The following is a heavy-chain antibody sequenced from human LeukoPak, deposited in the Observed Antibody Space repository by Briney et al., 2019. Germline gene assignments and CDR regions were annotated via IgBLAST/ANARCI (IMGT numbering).Heavy chain of an antibody. Sequence: PGRSLRLSCAASGFTFSSYAMHWVRQAPGKGLEWVAVISYDGSNKYYADSVKGRFAISRDNSKNTLYLQMNSLRAEDTAVYYCAKGRDIVVVPAARGPVGYFDYWGQGTLVTVSS. CDR1: GFTFSSYA. CDR3: AKGRDIVVVPAARGPVGYFDY. V-gene: IGHV3-30*09. CDR2: ISYDGSNK. D-gene: IGHD2-2*01. J-gene: IGHJ4*02.